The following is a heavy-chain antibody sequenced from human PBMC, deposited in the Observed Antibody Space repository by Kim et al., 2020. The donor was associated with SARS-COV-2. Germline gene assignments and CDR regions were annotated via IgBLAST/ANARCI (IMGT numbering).Heavy chain of an antibody. J-gene: IGHJ4*02. V-gene: IGHV4-39*01. CDR2: IYYTGST. Sequence: SETLSLTCTVSGGSISSSSYYWGWIRQPPGKGLEWIGSIYYTGSTYYNPSLKSRVTISVDTSKNQFSLKLSSVTAADTAVYYCARHEWAAGYYWGQGTLVTVSS. D-gene: IGHD6-13*01. CDR3: ARHEWAAGYY. CDR1: GGSISSSSYY.